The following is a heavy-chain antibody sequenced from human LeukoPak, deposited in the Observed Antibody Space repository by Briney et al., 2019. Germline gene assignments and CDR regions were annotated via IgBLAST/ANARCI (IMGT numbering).Heavy chain of an antibody. J-gene: IGHJ4*02. CDR1: GFTFRNHA. V-gene: IGHV3-23*01. D-gene: IGHD2-15*01. CDR3: AKDRGMVGASVRAFDY. CDR2: ISGSGETT. Sequence: PGGSLRLSCAASGFTFRNHAMNWVRQAPGKGLEWDSVISGSGETTYYADSVKGRFTISRDNSQNTLYLQMSSLRGEDTALYYCAKDRGMVGASVRAFDYWGQGTLVTVSS.